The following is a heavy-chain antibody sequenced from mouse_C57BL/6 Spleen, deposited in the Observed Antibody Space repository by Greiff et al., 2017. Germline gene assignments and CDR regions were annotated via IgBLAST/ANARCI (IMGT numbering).Heavy chain of an antibody. CDR1: GFTFSDYY. CDR2: INYDGSST. J-gene: IGHJ3*01. D-gene: IGHD2-4*01. CDR3: AREEYDYDGGSWFAH. V-gene: IGHV5-16*01. Sequence: DVHLVESEGGLVQPGSSMKLSCTASGFTFSDYYMAWVRQVPEKGLEWVANINYDGSSTYYLDSLKSRFIISRDNAKNILYLQMSSLKSEDTATYYCAREEYDYDGGSWFAHWGQGTLVTVSA.